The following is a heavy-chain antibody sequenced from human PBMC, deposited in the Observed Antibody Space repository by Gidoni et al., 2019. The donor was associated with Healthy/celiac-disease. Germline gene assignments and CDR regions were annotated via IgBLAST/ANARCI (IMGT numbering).Heavy chain of an antibody. CDR3: VKGEYSSSSGGMDV. V-gene: IGHV3-64D*06. CDR1: GVTFSSYA. CDR2: ISSNGGST. J-gene: IGHJ6*02. D-gene: IGHD6-6*01. Sequence: EVQLVESGGGLVQPGGSLSLYGSASGVTFSSYAMHWVRQAPGKGLEYVSAISSNGGSTYYADSVKGRFTISRDNSKNTLYLQMSSLRAEDTAVYYCVKGEYSSSSGGMDVWGQGTTVTVSS.